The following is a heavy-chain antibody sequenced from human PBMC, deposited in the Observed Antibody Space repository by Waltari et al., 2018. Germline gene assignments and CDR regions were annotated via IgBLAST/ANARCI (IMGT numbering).Heavy chain of an antibody. CDR1: GFTFRSSG. CDR3: ARDWGIEVAGTGLGY. Sequence: QVQLVESGGGVVPPGRSLSLSCAASGFTFRSSGMHWVRQAPGKGLEWVADIWYDGSNKYYADSVKGRFTISRDNSKNTLYLQMNSLRAEDTAVYYCARDWGIEVAGTGLGYWGQGTLVTVSS. CDR2: IWYDGSNK. J-gene: IGHJ4*02. D-gene: IGHD6-19*01. V-gene: IGHV3-33*01.